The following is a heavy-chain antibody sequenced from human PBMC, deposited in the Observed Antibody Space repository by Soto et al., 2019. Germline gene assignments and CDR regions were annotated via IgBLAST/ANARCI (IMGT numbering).Heavy chain of an antibody. CDR2: ISGSGGST. D-gene: IGHD6-19*01. V-gene: IGHV3-23*01. CDR3: AKDRARVAVADNWFDP. CDR1: GFTFSSYA. Sequence: SLRLSCAASGFTFSSYAMSWVRQAPGKGLEWVSAISGSGGSTYYADSVKGRFTISRDNSKNTLYLQMNSLRAEDTAVYYCAKDRARVAVADNWFDPWGQGTLVTVSS. J-gene: IGHJ5*02.